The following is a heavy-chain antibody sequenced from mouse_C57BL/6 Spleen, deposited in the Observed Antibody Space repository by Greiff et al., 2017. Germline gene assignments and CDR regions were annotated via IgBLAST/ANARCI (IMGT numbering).Heavy chain of an antibody. D-gene: IGHD1-1*01. CDR1: GYTFTDYY. Sequence: VQLQQSGPVLVKPGASVKMSCKASGYTFTDYYMNWVKQSHGKSLEWIGVIHPYNGGTSYNQKFKGKATLTVDKSSSTAYMELNSLTSEDSAVYYCAIPYYGSSWDYFDYWGQGTTLTVSS. V-gene: IGHV1-19*01. J-gene: IGHJ2*01. CDR2: IHPYNGGT. CDR3: AIPYYGSSWDYFDY.